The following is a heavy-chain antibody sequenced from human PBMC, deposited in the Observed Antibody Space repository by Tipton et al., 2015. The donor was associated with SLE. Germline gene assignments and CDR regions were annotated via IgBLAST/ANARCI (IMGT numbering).Heavy chain of an antibody. J-gene: IGHJ6*02. CDR2: INSDRSTT. Sequence: SLRLSCAASGFTFSSYWMHWVRQAPGKGLVWVSHINSDRSTTSYADSVKGRFTISRDNAKNTLYLQMNSLRAEDTAVYFCAREVVVPAAIRDSYIMAVWGQGTTVTVSS. V-gene: IGHV3-74*01. CDR3: AREVVVPAAIRDSYIMAV. CDR1: GFTFSSYW. D-gene: IGHD2-2*01.